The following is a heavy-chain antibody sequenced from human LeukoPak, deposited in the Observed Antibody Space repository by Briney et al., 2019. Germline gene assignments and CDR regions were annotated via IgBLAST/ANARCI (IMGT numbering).Heavy chain of an antibody. V-gene: IGHV3-43*02. Sequence: PGGSLRLSCAASGFTFSTYAMSWVRHAPGKGLEWVSLISGDGGSTFYADSVKGRFTISRDNSKNSLYLQMNSLRSDDTALYYCARESESSGWYDYWGQGTLVTVSS. CDR2: ISGDGGST. J-gene: IGHJ4*02. CDR3: ARESESSGWYDY. CDR1: GFTFSTYA. D-gene: IGHD6-19*01.